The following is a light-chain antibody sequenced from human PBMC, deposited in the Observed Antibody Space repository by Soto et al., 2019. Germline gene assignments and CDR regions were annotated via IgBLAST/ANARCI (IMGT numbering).Light chain of an antibody. V-gene: IGKV1-27*01. CDR1: QDITID. CDR3: QKYNSLSTA. J-gene: IGKJ4*01. CDR2: DVS. Sequence: GDTVTITCRASQDITIDVAWYQQKPGKPPNLLTWDVSTLQSGVPSRFSGSGYGTDFTFTITNLQPEDVATYYCQKYNSLSTAFGGGTKVEIK.